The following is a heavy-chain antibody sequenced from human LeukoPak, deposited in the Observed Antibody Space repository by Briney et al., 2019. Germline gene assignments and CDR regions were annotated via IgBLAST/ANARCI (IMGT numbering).Heavy chain of an antibody. V-gene: IGHV3-23*01. Sequence: PGGSLRLSCAASGFTFSSYGMSWVRQAPGKGLEWVSTISGSGGSTHYADSVKGRFTISRNNSKNTLYLQMNSLRAEDTAVYYCAKDAGYGSGSYEYWYFDLWGRGSLVTVSS. CDR2: ISGSGGST. CDR1: GFTFSSYG. D-gene: IGHD3-10*01. CDR3: AKDAGYGSGSYEYWYFDL. J-gene: IGHJ2*01.